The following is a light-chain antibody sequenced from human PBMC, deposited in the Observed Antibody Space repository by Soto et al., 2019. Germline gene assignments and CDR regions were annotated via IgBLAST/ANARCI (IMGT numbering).Light chain of an antibody. Sequence: DIQMTQSPSSVSASVGDSVPITCRASPGIRSWLAWYQQKPGKAPKLMISSASSLQSGVPTRFSGSGSGTDFTLAISGLHPGEFTTDYCQQSDTFHATFGGGTMVDIK. CDR2: SAS. J-gene: IGKJ4*01. CDR3: QQSDTFHAT. CDR1: PGIRSW. V-gene: IGKV1D-12*01.